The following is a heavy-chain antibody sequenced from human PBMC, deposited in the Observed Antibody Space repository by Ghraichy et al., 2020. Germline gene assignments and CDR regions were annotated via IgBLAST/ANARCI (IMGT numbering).Heavy chain of an antibody. D-gene: IGHD1-14*01. CDR2: IYHSGST. J-gene: IGHJ6*03. CDR3: ARDVITGSYYMDV. Sequence: SETLSLTCTVSGYSISSGYYWGWIRQPPGKGLEWIGGIYHSGSTYYNPSLKSRVTISVDTSKNQFSLKLSSVTAADTAVYYCARDVITGSYYMDVWGKGTTVTVSS. V-gene: IGHV4-38-2*02. CDR1: GYSISSGYY.